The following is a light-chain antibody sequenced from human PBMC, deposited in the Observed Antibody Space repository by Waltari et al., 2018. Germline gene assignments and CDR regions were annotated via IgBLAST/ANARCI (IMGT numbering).Light chain of an antibody. CDR3: QAWDSNTHVV. V-gene: IGLV3-1*01. CDR1: SLEDQF. J-gene: IGLJ2*01. CDR2: KDS. Sequence: SLELTQPPSVSVSPGQTASIPCSGHSLEDQFVCWYQQKPGQSPLLVIYKDSKRPSEIPERYSGSNSGNTATLTISGTQAVDEADYYCQAWDSNTHVVFGGGTKLTVL.